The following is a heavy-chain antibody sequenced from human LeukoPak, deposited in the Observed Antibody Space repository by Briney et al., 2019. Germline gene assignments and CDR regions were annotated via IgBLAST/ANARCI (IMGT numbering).Heavy chain of an antibody. J-gene: IGHJ4*02. D-gene: IGHD3-22*01. V-gene: IGHV1-46*01. CDR1: GYTFTSYY. CDR2: INPSGGST. Sequence: ASVKVSCKASGYTFTSYYMHWVRQAPGQGLEWMGIINPSGGSTRYAQKFQGRVTMTWDTSTSTVYMELSSLRSEDTAVYYCARDTPLYDSSGYYPAYYFDYWGQGTLVTVSS. CDR3: ARDTPLYDSSGYYPAYYFDY.